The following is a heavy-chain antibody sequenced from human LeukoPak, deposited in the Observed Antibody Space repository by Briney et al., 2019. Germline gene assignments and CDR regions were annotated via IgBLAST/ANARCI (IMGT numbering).Heavy chain of an antibody. Sequence: GGSLRLSCAASGFTVSTNYMSWVRQDPGKGLEWVSVIYSGDTTFYAESVRGKFTISRDNSKNTLYLQMNSLRAEDTAVYYCASILRSSSGYYFDYWGQGTLVSVSS. CDR1: GFTVSTNY. CDR3: ASILRSSSGYYFDY. J-gene: IGHJ4*02. V-gene: IGHV3-66*01. D-gene: IGHD3-10*01. CDR2: IYSGDTT.